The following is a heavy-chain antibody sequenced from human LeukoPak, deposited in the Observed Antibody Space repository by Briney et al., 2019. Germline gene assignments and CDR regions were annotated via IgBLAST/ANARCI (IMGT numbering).Heavy chain of an antibody. CDR3: VKGSGYSGYDSPSGVDP. V-gene: IGHV3-23*01. Sequence: GGSLRLSCAASGFTFSSYAMTWVRQAAGKGLEWVSAISGSGGRTHYADSVKGRFTISRDNSKNTLYLQMNSLRAEDTAIYYCVKGSGYSGYDSPSGVDPWGQGTLVTVSS. CDR1: GFTFSSYA. CDR2: ISGSGGRT. D-gene: IGHD5-12*01. J-gene: IGHJ5*02.